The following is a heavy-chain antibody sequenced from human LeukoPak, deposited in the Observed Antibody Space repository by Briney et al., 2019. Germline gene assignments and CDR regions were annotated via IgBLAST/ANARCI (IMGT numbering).Heavy chain of an antibody. D-gene: IGHD3-10*01. CDR3: AREKGASSGSLFLVAFDI. CDR1: GGSISSSSYY. V-gene: IGHV4-39*01. Sequence: PSETLSLTCTVSGGSISSSSYYWGWIRQPPGTGLEWIGSIYYSGSTYYNPSLKSRVTISVDTSKNQFSLKLSSVTAADTAVYYCAREKGASSGSLFLVAFDIWGQGTMVTVSS. J-gene: IGHJ3*02. CDR2: IYYSGST.